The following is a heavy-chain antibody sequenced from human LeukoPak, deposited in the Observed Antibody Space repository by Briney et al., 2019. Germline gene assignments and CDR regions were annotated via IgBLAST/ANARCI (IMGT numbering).Heavy chain of an antibody. J-gene: IGHJ1*01. CDR2: INHSGSS. CDR1: GGSFTQYY. V-gene: IGHV4-34*01. CDR3: ARARDPYYYDSSGYYLYFQH. D-gene: IGHD3-22*01. Sequence: SETLSLTCAVYGGSFTQYYWSWIRQPPGKGLEWIGEINHSGSSKYNPSLKSRVTISVHTSKNQFSLKLRSVTAADTAVYYCARARDPYYYDSSGYYLYFQHWGQGTLVTVSS.